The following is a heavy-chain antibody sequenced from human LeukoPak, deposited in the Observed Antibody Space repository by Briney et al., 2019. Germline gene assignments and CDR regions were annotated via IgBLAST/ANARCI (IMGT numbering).Heavy chain of an antibody. CDR1: GGSISSHY. Sequence: SETLSLTCTVSGGSISSHYWSWIRQPPGKGLEWIGYIYYSGSTNYNPSLKSRVTISVDTSKNQFSLTLSSVTAADTAVYYCAREHRAGGYFYYYMDVWGKGTTVTVSS. CDR2: IYYSGST. V-gene: IGHV4-59*11. J-gene: IGHJ6*03. D-gene: IGHD3-10*01. CDR3: AREHRAGGYFYYYMDV.